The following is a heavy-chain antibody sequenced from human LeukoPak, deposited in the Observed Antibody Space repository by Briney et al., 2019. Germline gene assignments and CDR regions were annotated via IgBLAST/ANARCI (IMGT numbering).Heavy chain of an antibody. J-gene: IGHJ4*02. CDR3: AKDQRWESPHYLDS. Sequence: ASVKVSCKASGYTFTSYGISWARQAPGQGLEWMGWISAYNGNTNYAQKLQGRVTMTTDTSTSTAYMELRSLRSDDTAVYYCAKDQRWESPHYLDSWGQGTLVTVSS. D-gene: IGHD1-26*01. V-gene: IGHV1-18*01. CDR1: GYTFTSYG. CDR2: ISAYNGNT.